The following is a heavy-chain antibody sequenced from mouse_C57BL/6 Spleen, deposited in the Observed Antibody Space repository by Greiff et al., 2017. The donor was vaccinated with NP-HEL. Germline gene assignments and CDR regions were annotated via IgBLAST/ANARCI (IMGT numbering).Heavy chain of an antibody. J-gene: IGHJ3*01. Sequence: VQLKESGGGLVKPGGSLKLSCAASGFTFSDYGMHWVRQAPEKGLEWVAYISSGSSTIYYADTVKGRFTISRDNAKNTLFLQMTSLRSEDTAMYYCARDGNYWFAYWGQGTLVTVSA. CDR2: ISSGSSTI. V-gene: IGHV5-17*01. CDR1: GFTFSDYG. D-gene: IGHD2-1*01. CDR3: ARDGNYWFAY.